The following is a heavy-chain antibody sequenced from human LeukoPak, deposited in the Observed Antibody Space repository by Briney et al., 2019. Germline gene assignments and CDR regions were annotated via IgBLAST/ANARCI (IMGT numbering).Heavy chain of an antibody. CDR1: GFTFSSYW. CDR2: IKQDGSEK. J-gene: IGHJ6*03. D-gene: IGHD3-10*01. V-gene: IGHV3-7*01. Sequence: GGSLRLSCAASGFTFSSYWMSWVRQAPGKGLEWVANIKQDGSEKYCVDSVKGRFTISRDNAKNSLYLQMNSLRAEDTAVYYCARNMGDYYGSGSYYPYYYYMDVWGKGTTVTVSS. CDR3: ARNMGDYYGSGSYYPYYYYMDV.